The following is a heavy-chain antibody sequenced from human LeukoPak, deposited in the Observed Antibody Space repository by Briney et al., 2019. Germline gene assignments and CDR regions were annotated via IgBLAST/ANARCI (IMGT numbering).Heavy chain of an antibody. CDR2: ISGSGGGT. V-gene: IGHV3-23*01. D-gene: IGHD6-19*01. CDR1: GFTFSSYA. Sequence: PGGSLGLSCAASGFTFSSYAMSWVRQAPGKGLEWVSAISGSGGGTYYADSVKGRFTISRDNSKNTLYLQMNSLRAEDTAVYYCAKKAANSGWFGYWGQGTLVTVSS. CDR3: AKKAANSGWFGY. J-gene: IGHJ4*02.